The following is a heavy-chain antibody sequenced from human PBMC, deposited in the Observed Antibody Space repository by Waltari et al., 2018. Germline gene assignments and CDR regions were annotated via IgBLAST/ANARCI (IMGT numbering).Heavy chain of an antibody. Sequence: QVQLQQWGAGLLKPSETLSLTCAVYGGSFSGYYWSWIRQPPGKGLEWIGEINHSGSTNYNPSLKSRVTISVDTSKNQFSLKLSSVTAADTAVYYCARYPLWFREGFDYWGQGTLVTVSS. CDR2: INHSGST. CDR3: ARYPLWFREGFDY. CDR1: GGSFSGYY. J-gene: IGHJ4*02. D-gene: IGHD3-10*01. V-gene: IGHV4-34*01.